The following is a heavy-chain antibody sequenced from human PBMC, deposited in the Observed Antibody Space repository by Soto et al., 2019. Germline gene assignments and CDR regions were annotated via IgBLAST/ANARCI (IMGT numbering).Heavy chain of an antibody. J-gene: IGHJ5*01. V-gene: IGHV1-69*01. Sequence: QVQLVQSGAEVKKPGSSVKVSCNASGDTFSIYPFSWVRQDPGQGLEWMGGIIPIFKTINYAQKLQGKVTITADESTTTTYMEMNSLRYEDTAVYYCARVSFGELYWFDSWGQGTLVTVSS. CDR1: GDTFSIYP. CDR3: ARVSFGELYWFDS. D-gene: IGHD3-10*01. CDR2: IIPIFKTI.